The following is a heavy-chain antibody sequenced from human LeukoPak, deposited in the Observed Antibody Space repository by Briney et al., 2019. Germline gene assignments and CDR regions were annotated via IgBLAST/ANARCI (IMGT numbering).Heavy chain of an antibody. CDR3: ARVSTDGDYYYYMDV. V-gene: IGHV4-39*07. Sequence: SETLSLTCTVSGGSISSSSYYWGWIRQPPGKGLEWIGSIYYSGSTYYNPSLKSRVTISVDTSKNQFSLKLSSVTAADTAVYYCARVSTDGDYYYYMDVWGKGTTVTVSS. CDR1: GGSISSSSYY. CDR2: IYYSGST. J-gene: IGHJ6*03. D-gene: IGHD2-2*01.